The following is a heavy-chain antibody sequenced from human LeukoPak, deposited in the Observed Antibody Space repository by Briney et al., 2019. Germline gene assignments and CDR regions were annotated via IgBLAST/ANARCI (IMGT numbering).Heavy chain of an antibody. D-gene: IGHD3-10*01. V-gene: IGHV4-59*01. CDR1: GGSISSYY. CDR2: IYYSGST. CDR3: ARRYGSGSSGTFDY. J-gene: IGHJ4*02. Sequence: PXXTLSLACTVSGGSISSYYWSWIRQPPGKGLEWIAYIYYSGSTNYNPSLKSRVTISVDTSKNQFSLKLSSVTAADTAVYYCARRYGSGSSGTFDYWGQGTLVTVSS.